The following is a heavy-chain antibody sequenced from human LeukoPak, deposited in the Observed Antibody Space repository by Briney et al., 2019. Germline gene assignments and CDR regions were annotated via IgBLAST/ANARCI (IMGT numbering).Heavy chain of an antibody. CDR2: ISGSGGST. V-gene: IGHV3-23*01. Sequence: PGGSLRLSCAASGFTFSSYAMSWVRQAPGKGLEWASAISGSGGSTYYADSVKGRFTISRDNSKNTLYLQMNSLRAEDTAVYYCAKDRYYDFWSGYLVLGYWGQGTLVTVSS. CDR1: GFTFSSYA. CDR3: AKDRYYDFWSGYLVLGY. J-gene: IGHJ4*02. D-gene: IGHD3-3*01.